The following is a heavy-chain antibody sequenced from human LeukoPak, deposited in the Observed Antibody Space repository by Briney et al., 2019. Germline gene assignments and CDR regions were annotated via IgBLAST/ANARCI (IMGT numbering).Heavy chain of an antibody. V-gene: IGHV5-51*01. CDR1: GYSFTSYW. CDR2: IYPGDSDT. CDR3: ARRSRIAAAGTRTGGWFDP. D-gene: IGHD6-13*01. Sequence: GESLRISCKGSGYSFTSYWIGWVRQMPGKGLEWMGIIYPGDSDTRYSPSFQGQITISADKSISTAYLQWSSLKASDTAMYYCARRSRIAAAGTRTGGWFDPWGQGTLVTVSS. J-gene: IGHJ5*02.